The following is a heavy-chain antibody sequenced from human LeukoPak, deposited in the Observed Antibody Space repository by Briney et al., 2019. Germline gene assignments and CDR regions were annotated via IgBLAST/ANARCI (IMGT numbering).Heavy chain of an antibody. V-gene: IGHV3-74*01. CDR3: STGSGHAFDI. D-gene: IGHD3-10*01. CDR2: INSDGSST. Sequence: GGSLRLSCAASGFTFSSYWMHWVRQVPGKGLVWVSRINSDGSSTSYAGSVKGRFTISRDNAKNTLYVQMNSLRAEDTAVYCCSTGSGHAFDIWGRGTMVTVSS. CDR1: GFTFSSYW. J-gene: IGHJ3*02.